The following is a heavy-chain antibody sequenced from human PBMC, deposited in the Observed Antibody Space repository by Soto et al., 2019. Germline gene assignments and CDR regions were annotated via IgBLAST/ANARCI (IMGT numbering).Heavy chain of an antibody. D-gene: IGHD3-3*01. Sequence: KPSETLSLTCAVYGGSFSGYYWSWIRQPPGKGLEWIGEINHSGSTNYNPSLKSRVTISVDTSKNQFSLKLSSVTAADTAVYYCARFRGTIFGVVITRAYYYYGMDVWGQGTTVTVSS. CDR3: ARFRGTIFGVVITRAYYYYGMDV. CDR1: GGSFSGYY. V-gene: IGHV4-34*01. CDR2: INHSGST. J-gene: IGHJ6*02.